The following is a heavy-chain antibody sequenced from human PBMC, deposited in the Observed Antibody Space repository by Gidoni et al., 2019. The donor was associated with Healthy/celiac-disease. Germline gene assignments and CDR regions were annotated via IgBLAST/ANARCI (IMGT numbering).Heavy chain of an antibody. CDR1: GFTLSSYG. V-gene: IGHV3-33*01. CDR3: AREQWLVLFDY. D-gene: IGHD6-19*01. J-gene: IGHJ4*02. CDR2: IWYDGSNK. Sequence: QVQLVESGGGVVQPGRSLRLSCAASGFTLSSYGMHWVRQAPGKGLEWVAVIWYDGSNKYYADSVKGRFTISRDNSKNTLYLQMNSLRAEDTAVYYCAREQWLVLFDYWGQGTLVTVSS.